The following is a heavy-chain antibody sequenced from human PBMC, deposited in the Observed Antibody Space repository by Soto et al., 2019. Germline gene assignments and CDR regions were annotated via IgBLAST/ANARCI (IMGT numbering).Heavy chain of an antibody. Sequence: SETLSLTCAVSGGSISSGGYSWSWIRQPPGKGLEWIGYIYHSGSTYYNPSLKSRVTISVDRSKNQFSLKLSSVTAADTAVYYCARHTYHSSGPSAYWGQATLVTVSS. J-gene: IGHJ4*02. CDR3: ARHTYHSSGPSAY. D-gene: IGHD3-22*01. V-gene: IGHV4-30-2*01. CDR2: IYHSGST. CDR1: GGSISSGGYS.